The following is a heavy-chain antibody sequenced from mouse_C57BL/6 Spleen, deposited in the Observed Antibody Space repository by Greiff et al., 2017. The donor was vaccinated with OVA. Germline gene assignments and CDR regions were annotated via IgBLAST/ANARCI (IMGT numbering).Heavy chain of an antibody. CDR2: ISSGSSTI. Sequence: EVKLMESGGGLVMPGGSLKLSCAASGFTFSDYGMHWVRQAPETGLEWVAYISSGSSTIYYADTVKGRFTISRDNAKNTLFLQMTSLRSEDTAMYYCARRLGEAWFAYWGQGTLVTVSA. CDR3: ARRLGEAWFAY. J-gene: IGHJ3*01. V-gene: IGHV5-17*01. D-gene: IGHD4-1*01. CDR1: GFTFSDYG.